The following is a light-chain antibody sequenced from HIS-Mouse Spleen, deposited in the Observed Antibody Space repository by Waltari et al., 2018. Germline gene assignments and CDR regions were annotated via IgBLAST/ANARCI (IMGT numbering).Light chain of an antibody. J-gene: IGLJ3*02. V-gene: IGLV2-14*03. CDR3: SSYTSSSTLRV. CDR1: RSDVGGYNY. Sequence: QSALTQPASVSGSPGQSITISCTGTRSDVGGYNYVPWYQQHPGKAPKLMIYDVSNRPSGVSNRFSGSKSGNTASLTISGLQAEDEADYYCSSYTSSSTLRVFGGGTKLTVL. CDR2: DVS.